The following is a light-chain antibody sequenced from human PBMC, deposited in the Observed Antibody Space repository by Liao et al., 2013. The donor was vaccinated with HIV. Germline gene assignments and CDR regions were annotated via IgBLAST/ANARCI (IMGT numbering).Light chain of an antibody. V-gene: IGLV3-1*01. CDR2: QDT. Sequence: SYELTQAPSVSVSPGQTASITCSGDKLGDKYVYWYQQKPGQSPVLVIYQDTKRPSGIPERFSGSNSGNTATLTISGTQPMDEADYYCQAWDSSKGVFGGGTKLTVL. CDR3: QAWDSSKGV. J-gene: IGLJ2*01. CDR1: KLGDKY.